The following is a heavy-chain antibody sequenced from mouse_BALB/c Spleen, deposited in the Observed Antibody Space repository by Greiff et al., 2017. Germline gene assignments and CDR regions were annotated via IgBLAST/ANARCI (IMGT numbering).Heavy chain of an antibody. CDR2: ISSGGST. V-gene: IGHV5-6-5*01. CDR1: GFTFSSYA. Sequence: DVKLVESGGGLVKPGGSLKLSCAASGFTFSSYAMSWVRQTPEKRLEWVASISSGGSTYYPDSVKGRFTISRDNARNILYLQMSSLRSEDTAMYYCAVITTVVAPGFAYWGQGTLVTVSA. CDR3: AVITTVVAPGFAY. J-gene: IGHJ3*01. D-gene: IGHD1-1*01.